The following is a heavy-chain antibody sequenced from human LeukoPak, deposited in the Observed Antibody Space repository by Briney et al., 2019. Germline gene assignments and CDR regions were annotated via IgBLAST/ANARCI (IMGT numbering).Heavy chain of an antibody. Sequence: GASVKVSCKASGYTFTGYCMHWVRQAPGQGLEWMGWINPNSGGTNYAQKFQGRVTMTRDTSISTAYMELSRLRSDDTAVYYCARDGVDYYGSGSHDYWGKGTLVTVSS. D-gene: IGHD3-10*01. J-gene: IGHJ4*02. CDR3: ARDGVDYYGSGSHDY. CDR2: INPNSGGT. CDR1: GYTFTGYC. V-gene: IGHV1-2*02.